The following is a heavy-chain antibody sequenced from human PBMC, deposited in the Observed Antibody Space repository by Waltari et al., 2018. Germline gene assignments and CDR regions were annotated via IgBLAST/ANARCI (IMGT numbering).Heavy chain of an antibody. CDR1: GYSISSGSY. D-gene: IGHD3-22*01. CDR2: IYHSGST. CDR3: ARHSSGYYYYLDY. Sequence: QVQLQESGPGLVTPSETLSLTCAGPGYSISSGSYLAWNRQSPGKGRVWFGFIYHSGSTYFNPSLKSRVTISVDTSKNQFFLKLNSVTAADTAVYHCARHSSGYYYYLDYWGQGTLVTVSS. V-gene: IGHV4-38-2*01. J-gene: IGHJ4*02.